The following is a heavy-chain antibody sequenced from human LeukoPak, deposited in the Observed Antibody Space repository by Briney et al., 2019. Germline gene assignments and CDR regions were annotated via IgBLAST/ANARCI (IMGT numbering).Heavy chain of an antibody. D-gene: IGHD2-2*01. CDR2: ISPGDSDA. CDR3: ARRYCSSTSCNPYFFDY. J-gene: IGHJ4*02. Sequence: GESLKISCQGSGYTFTTYYIGWVRQTPGKGLEWMGIISPGDSDARYSPSFQGQVTISADKSISTAYLRWSSLKASDTAMYYCARRYCSSTSCNPYFFDYWGQGTLVTVSS. CDR1: GYTFTTYY. V-gene: IGHV5-51*01.